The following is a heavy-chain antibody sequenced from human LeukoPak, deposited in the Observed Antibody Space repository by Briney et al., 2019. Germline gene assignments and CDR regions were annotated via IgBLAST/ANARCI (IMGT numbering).Heavy chain of an antibody. Sequence: GVSLRLSCAASGFTFSSYWMSWVRQAPGKGLEWVANIKQDGSEKYYVDSVKGRFTISRDNAKNSLYLQMNSLRAEGTAVYYCARDLDFWSGYFMDVWGQGTTVTVSS. D-gene: IGHD3-3*01. J-gene: IGHJ6*02. CDR2: IKQDGSEK. CDR3: ARDLDFWSGYFMDV. CDR1: GFTFSSYW. V-gene: IGHV3-7*01.